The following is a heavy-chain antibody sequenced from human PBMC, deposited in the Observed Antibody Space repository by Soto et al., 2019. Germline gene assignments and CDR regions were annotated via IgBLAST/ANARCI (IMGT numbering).Heavy chain of an antibody. CDR2: INGHTGST. V-gene: IGHV1-18*01. Sequence: QVQLVQSGAEVKRPGASVKVSCKTPGNFCSKFGISWVRQAPGQGLEWVGWINGHTGSTNYAPKFRGRVTMTTDTSTGILYMELSSLTSDDTAVYYCGRDGDQWDPRYLDYWGQGTLVSV. CDR1: GNFCSKFG. CDR3: GRDGDQWDPRYLDY. J-gene: IGHJ4*02. D-gene: IGHD1-26*01.